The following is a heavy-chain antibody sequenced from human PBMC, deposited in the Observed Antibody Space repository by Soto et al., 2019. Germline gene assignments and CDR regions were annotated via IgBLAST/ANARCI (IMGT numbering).Heavy chain of an antibody. V-gene: IGHV4-59*01. CDR1: GGSISSYY. J-gene: IGHJ5*02. CDR2: IYYSGST. D-gene: IGHD3-16*01. CDR3: ARDLKRWDNRFDP. Sequence: SETLSLTCTVSGGSISSYYWSWILQPPGKGLEWIGYIYYSGSTNYNPSLKSRVTISVDTSKNQFSLKLSSVTAADTAVYYCARDLKRWDNRFDPWGQGTLVTVSS.